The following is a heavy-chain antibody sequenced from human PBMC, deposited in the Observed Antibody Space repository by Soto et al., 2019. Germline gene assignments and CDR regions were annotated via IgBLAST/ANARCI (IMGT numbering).Heavy chain of an antibody. CDR1: GGSISSGGYY. CDR3: ARVTAGDIVVVPAASYYFDY. J-gene: IGHJ4*02. D-gene: IGHD2-2*01. V-gene: IGHV4-31*03. Sequence: QVQLQESGPGLVKPSQTLSLTCTVSGGSISSGGYYWSWIRQHPGKGLEWIGYIYYSGSTYYNPSLKSRVTISVDTSKNQFSLKLSSVTAADTAVYYCARVTAGDIVVVPAASYYFDYWGQGTLVTVSS. CDR2: IYYSGST.